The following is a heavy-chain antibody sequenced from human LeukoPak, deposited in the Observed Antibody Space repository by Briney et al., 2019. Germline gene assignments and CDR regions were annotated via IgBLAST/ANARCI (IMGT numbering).Heavy chain of an antibody. V-gene: IGHV3-53*01. CDR3: AREGGLTEGGFDY. CDR1: GFIFSNYG. Sequence: GGSLRLSCAASGFIFSNYGMNWVRQAPGKGLEWVSVIYTGSLSYYTDSVKGRFTISRDKSNNTLYLQTNSLRDEDTAVYYCAREGGLTEGGFDYWGQGTLVTVS. D-gene: IGHD1-14*01. J-gene: IGHJ4*02. CDR2: IYTGSLS.